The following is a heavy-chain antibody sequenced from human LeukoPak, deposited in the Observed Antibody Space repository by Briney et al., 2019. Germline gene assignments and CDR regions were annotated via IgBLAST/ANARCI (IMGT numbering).Heavy chain of an antibody. D-gene: IGHD6-13*01. J-gene: IGHJ6*03. CDR2: IYHSGST. V-gene: IGHV4-38-2*02. Sequence: PSETLSLTCTVSGYSISSGYYWGWIRQPPGKGLEWIGSIYHSGSTYYNPSLKSRVTISVDTSKNQFSLKLSSVTAADTAVYYCARVGAYSSSAKTNYYYYMDVWGKGTTATVSS. CDR3: ARVGAYSSSAKTNYYYYMDV. CDR1: GYSISSGYY.